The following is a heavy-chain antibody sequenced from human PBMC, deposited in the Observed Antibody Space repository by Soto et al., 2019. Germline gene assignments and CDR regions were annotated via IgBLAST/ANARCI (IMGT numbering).Heavy chain of an antibody. V-gene: IGHV3-23*01. Sequence: GGSLRLSCAASGFTFSNFSMTWVRQAPGKGLEWVSAISGSGDGTFYADSVKGRFTISRDNSKNTLYLQMNSLRAEDTAVYYCAKCSLGSCYSGAFNICGLGTLVT. CDR1: GFTFSNFS. J-gene: IGHJ3*02. CDR3: AKCSLGSCYSGAFNI. D-gene: IGHD2-15*01. CDR2: ISGSGDGT.